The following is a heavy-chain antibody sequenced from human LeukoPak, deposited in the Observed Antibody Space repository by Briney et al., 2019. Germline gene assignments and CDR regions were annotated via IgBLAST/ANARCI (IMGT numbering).Heavy chain of an antibody. D-gene: IGHD3-22*01. J-gene: IGHJ4*02. V-gene: IGHV3-23*01. Sequence: GSLRLSCTVSGFTVSSNSMSWVRQAPGKGLEWVSAISGSGGSTYYADSVKGRFTISRDNSKNTLYLQMNSLRAEDTAVYYCAKLLYYYDSSQPYWGQGTLVTVSS. CDR3: AKLLYYYDSSQPY. CDR2: ISGSGGST. CDR1: GFTVSSNS.